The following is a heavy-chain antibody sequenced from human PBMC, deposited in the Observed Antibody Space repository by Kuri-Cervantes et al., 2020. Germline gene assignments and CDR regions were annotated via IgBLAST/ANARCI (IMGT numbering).Heavy chain of an antibody. V-gene: IGHV3-21*01. CDR1: GFTFSSYS. CDR3: AGGVCSGGSCYPDY. J-gene: IGHJ4*02. CDR2: ISSSSSYI. Sequence: GESLKISCAASGFTFSSYSMNWVRQAPGKGLEWVSSISSSSSYIYYADSVKGRFTISRDNAKNSLYLQMNSLRAEDTAVYYCAGGVCSGGSCYPDYWGQGTLVTVSS. D-gene: IGHD2-15*01.